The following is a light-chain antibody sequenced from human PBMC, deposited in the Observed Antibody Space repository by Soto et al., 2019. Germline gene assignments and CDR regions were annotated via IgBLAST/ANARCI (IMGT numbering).Light chain of an antibody. CDR2: KVS. CDR3: MQGTHWPFT. Sequence: DVVMTQSPLSLPVTLGQPASISCRSSQSLVHSDGNTYLNWFQQRPGQSPRRLIYKVSTRDSGVPDRFSGSGSGTDFTLRISSVEDEDVGVYYCMQGTHWPFTFGQGTKLEIK. V-gene: IGKV2-30*02. J-gene: IGKJ2*01. CDR1: QSLVHSDGNTY.